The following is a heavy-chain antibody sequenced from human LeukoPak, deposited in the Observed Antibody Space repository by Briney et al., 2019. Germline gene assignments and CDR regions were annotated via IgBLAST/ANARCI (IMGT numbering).Heavy chain of an antibody. Sequence: GSSVKVSCKASGGTFSSYTISWVRQAPGQGLEWMGRIIPILGIANYAQKFQGRVTITTDESTSTAYMELSSLRSEDTAVYYCAAASGDCSGGSCAGYWGQGTLVTVSS. CDR3: AAASGDCSGGSCAGY. CDR1: GGTFSSYT. V-gene: IGHV1-69*02. CDR2: IIPILGIA. D-gene: IGHD2-15*01. J-gene: IGHJ4*02.